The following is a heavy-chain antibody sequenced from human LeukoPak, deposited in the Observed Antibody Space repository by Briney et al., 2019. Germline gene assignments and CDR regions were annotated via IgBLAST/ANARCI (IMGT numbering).Heavy chain of an antibody. CDR1: GFTFSSYG. D-gene: IGHD4-17*01. CDR3: ARDPDYGDYNSYYGMDV. CDR2: IWYDGSNK. J-gene: IGHJ6*04. Sequence: GGSLRLSCAASGFTFSSYGMHWVRQAPGKGLEWVAVIWYDGSNKYYADSVKGRFTISRDNSKNTLYLQMNSLRAEDTAVYYCARDPDYGDYNSYYGMDVWGKGTTVTVSS. V-gene: IGHV3-33*01.